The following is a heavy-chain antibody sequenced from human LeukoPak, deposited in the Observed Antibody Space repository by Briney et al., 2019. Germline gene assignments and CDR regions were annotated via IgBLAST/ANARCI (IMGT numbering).Heavy chain of an antibody. CDR1: GFTFSSYG. CDR2: IRYDGSNK. V-gene: IGHV3-30*02. D-gene: IGHD3-10*01. CDR3: AKDPTSFVWFGEPPTDY. Sequence: AGGSLRLSCAASGFTFSSYGMHWVRQAPGKGLEWVAFIRYDGSNKYYADSVKGRFTISRDNSKNTLYLQMNSLRAEDTAVYYCAKDPTSFVWFGEPPTDYWGQGTLVTVSS. J-gene: IGHJ4*02.